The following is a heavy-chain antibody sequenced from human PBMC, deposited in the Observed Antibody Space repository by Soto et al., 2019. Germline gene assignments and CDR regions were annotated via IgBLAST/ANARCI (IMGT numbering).Heavy chain of an antibody. V-gene: IGHV4-30-2*01. J-gene: IGHJ5*02. CDR3: ARAQFYSGSGNYNNLMFAA. CDR1: VGSMVGVGYS. CDR2: IYHGVTV. Sequence: SETRSLSCSVYVGSMVGVGYSWSWIRQPPGWGLELIVYIYHGVTVLNSPSLKTLLTMSPDMSNNQFSLTLNSMTAADTAVYYCARAQFYSGSGNYNNLMFAAWGQGIQVTVSS. D-gene: IGHD3-10*01.